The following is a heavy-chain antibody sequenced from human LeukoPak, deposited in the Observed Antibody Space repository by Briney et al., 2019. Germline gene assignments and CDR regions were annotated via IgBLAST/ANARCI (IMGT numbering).Heavy chain of an antibody. D-gene: IGHD6-6*01. CDR2: INPNSGGT. Sequence: ASVTVSCKASGYTFTGYYMHWVRQAPGQGLEWMGWINPNSGGTNYAQKFQGRVTMTKDTSISTAYMELSRLRSDDTALYYCASPIAAQTDAFDIWGQGTMVTVSS. CDR3: ASPIAAQTDAFDI. J-gene: IGHJ3*02. V-gene: IGHV1-2*02. CDR1: GYTFTGYY.